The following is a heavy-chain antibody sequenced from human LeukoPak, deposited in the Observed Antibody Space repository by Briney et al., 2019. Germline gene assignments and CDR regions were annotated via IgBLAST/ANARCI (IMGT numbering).Heavy chain of an antibody. V-gene: IGHV3-48*01. CDR2: ITSSSSSI. CDR3: ARDRVPAT. J-gene: IGHJ5*02. CDR1: GFTFSSYS. Sequence: GGSLRLSCAASGFTFSSYSMNWVRQAPGEGVEGVSYITSSSSSIYYADSVKGRFTISRDNAKNSLFLQMNSLRADDTAVYYCARDRVPATWGQGTLVTVSS.